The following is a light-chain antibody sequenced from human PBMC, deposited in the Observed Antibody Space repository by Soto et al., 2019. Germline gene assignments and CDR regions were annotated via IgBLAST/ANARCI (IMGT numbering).Light chain of an antibody. V-gene: IGKV4-1*01. CDR1: QSVLYSPNNKNY. CDR3: QQYINAPQT. J-gene: IGKJ1*01. Sequence: DIVMTQSPDSLAVSLGERATINCKSSQSVLYSPNNKNYLAWYQQKPGQPPKLLVYWASTRESGVPDRFSGSGSETDFTLTINSLQAVDVAVYYCQQYINAPQTFGQGTKVEIK. CDR2: WAS.